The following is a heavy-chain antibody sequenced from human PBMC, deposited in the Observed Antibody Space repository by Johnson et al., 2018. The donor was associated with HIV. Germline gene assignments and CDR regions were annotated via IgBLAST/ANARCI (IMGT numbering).Heavy chain of an antibody. D-gene: IGHD6-19*01. CDR1: GFTFSSYG. CDR3: AKGGLAVAVAFDI. Sequence: QVQLVESGGGVVQPGGSLRLSCAASGFTFSSYGMHWVRQAPGKGLEWVAFIRYDGSNKYYADSVKGRFTISRDNSKNTLYLQMNSLRAEDTAVYYCAKGGLAVAVAFDIWGQGTMVTVSS. V-gene: IGHV3-30*02. J-gene: IGHJ3*02. CDR2: IRYDGSNK.